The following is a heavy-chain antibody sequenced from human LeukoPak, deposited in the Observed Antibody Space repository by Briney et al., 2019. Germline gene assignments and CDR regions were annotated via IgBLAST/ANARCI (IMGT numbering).Heavy chain of an antibody. Sequence: GGSLRLSCSASGFTFSSYAMHWVRQAPGKGLEYVSAISSNGGSTYYADSVKGRSTISRDNSKNTLYLQMGSLRAEDTAVYYCVKGYCSSISCYGDYWGQGTLVTFSS. CDR3: VKGYCSSISCYGDY. V-gene: IGHV3-64D*09. J-gene: IGHJ4*02. D-gene: IGHD2-2*01. CDR1: GFTFSSYA. CDR2: ISSNGGST.